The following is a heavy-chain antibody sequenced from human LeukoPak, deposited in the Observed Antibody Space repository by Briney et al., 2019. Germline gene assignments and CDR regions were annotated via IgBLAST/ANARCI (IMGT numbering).Heavy chain of an antibody. J-gene: IGHJ5*02. CDR1: GYILPCFW. CDR2: IYPCDSDT. Sequence: ESLKIPFQGLGYILPCFWIGWVRQIPGKGLEWMGIIYPCDSDTRYSPSFQGQVTISADKPISAEFRQWSSLKAADTAMYYCATFRRGIDWFDPWGQGTLVTVSS. D-gene: IGHD3-16*01. V-gene: IGHV5-51*04. CDR3: ATFRRGIDWFDP.